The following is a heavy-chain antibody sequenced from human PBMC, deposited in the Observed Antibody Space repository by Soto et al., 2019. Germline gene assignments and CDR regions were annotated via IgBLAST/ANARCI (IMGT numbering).Heavy chain of an antibody. Sequence: SETLSLTCTVSGGSISSGDYYWSWIRQPPGKGLEWIGYIYYSGSTYYNPSLKSRVTISVDTSKNQFSLKLSSVTAADTAVYYCARDYDFWSGYYRGVHYGMDVWGQGTTVTSP. V-gene: IGHV4-30-4*01. CDR2: IYYSGST. D-gene: IGHD3-3*01. CDR3: ARDYDFWSGYYRGVHYGMDV. CDR1: GGSISSGDYY. J-gene: IGHJ6*02.